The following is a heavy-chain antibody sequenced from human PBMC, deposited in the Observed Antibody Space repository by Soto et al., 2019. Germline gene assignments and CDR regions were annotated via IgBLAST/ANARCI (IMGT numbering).Heavy chain of an antibody. D-gene: IGHD4-17*01. J-gene: IGHJ6*02. CDR3: ARDSVRDYLYYYYRMDV. CDR1: GFTFSSYT. V-gene: IGHV3-21*01. Sequence: EVQLVESGGGLVKPGGSLRLSCAASGFTFSSYTMNWVRQAPGRGLEWVSSIGTSSSYIYYADSVKGRFTISRDNAKNSLFLQMNSLRADDTAVYYCARDSVRDYLYYYYRMDVWGQGTTVTVSS. CDR2: IGTSSSYI.